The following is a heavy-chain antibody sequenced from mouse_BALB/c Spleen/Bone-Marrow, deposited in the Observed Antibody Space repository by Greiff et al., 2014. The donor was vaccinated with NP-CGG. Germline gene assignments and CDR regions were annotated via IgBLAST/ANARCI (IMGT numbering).Heavy chain of an antibody. Sequence: VLLQQSGAELVRPGTSVKVSCKASGYAFTNYLIEWVKQRPGQGLEWIGVINPGSGGTNYNEKFKGKATLTADKSSSTAYMQLSSLTSDDSAVYFCARDGDYDEGYAMDYWGQGTSVTVSS. D-gene: IGHD2-4*01. J-gene: IGHJ4*01. CDR3: ARDGDYDEGYAMDY. V-gene: IGHV1-54*01. CDR2: INPGSGGT. CDR1: GYAFTNYL.